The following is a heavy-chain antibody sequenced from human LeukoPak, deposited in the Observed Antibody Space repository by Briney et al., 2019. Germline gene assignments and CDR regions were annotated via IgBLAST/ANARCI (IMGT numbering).Heavy chain of an antibody. CDR2: ISYDGSNK. V-gene: IGHV3-30-3*01. CDR1: GFTFSSYA. D-gene: IGHD3-10*01. J-gene: IGHJ4*02. Sequence: GGSLRLSCAASGFTFSSYAMHWVRQAPGKGLEWVAVISYDGSNKYYADSVKGRFTISRDNSKNTLYLQMNSLRAEDTAVYYCAKGGFHWGQGTLVTVSS. CDR3: AKGGFH.